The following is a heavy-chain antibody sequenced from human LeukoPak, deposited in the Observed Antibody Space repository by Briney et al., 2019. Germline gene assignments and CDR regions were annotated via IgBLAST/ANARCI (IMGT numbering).Heavy chain of an antibody. J-gene: IGHJ3*02. CDR2: ISYDGSNK. CDR1: GFTFSSYA. CDR3: ARGLMVGATDAFDI. V-gene: IGHV3-30-3*01. D-gene: IGHD1-26*01. Sequence: GGSLRLSCAASGFTFSSYAMHWVRQAPGKGLEWVADISYDGSNKYYADSVKGRFTISRDNSKNTLYLQMNSLRAEDTAVYYCARGLMVGATDAFDIWGQGTMVTVSS.